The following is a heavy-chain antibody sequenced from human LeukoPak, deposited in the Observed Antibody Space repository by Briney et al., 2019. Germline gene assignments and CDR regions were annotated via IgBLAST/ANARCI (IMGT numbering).Heavy chain of an antibody. CDR2: INQDGSEK. V-gene: IGHV3-7*03. CDR3: AKNRGAGSHYYYHMNV. CDR1: GFTFSRYY. Sequence: GGSLRLSCAASGFTFSRYYMSWVRQAPGKGLEWVANINQDGSEKYYVDSVKGRFTISRDNAKNSLYLQMNSLRVEDTAVYYCAKNRGAGSHYYYHMNVWGKGTTVTVSS. J-gene: IGHJ6*03. D-gene: IGHD1-26*01.